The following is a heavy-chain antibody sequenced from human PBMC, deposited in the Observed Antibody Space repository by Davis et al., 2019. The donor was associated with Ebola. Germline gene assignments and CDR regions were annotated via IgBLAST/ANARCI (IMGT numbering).Heavy chain of an antibody. CDR2: ISHTGDT. J-gene: IGHJ4*02. V-gene: IGHV4-34*01. D-gene: IGHD1/OR15-1a*01. CDR3: ARRYNWDTHLDY. Sequence: SETLSLTCAVYSGSFSGYYWSWIRQSPGKGLEWIGEISHTGDTNHNPSLKSRVIISVDTSKNQFSLRLTSVTAADTAIYYCARRYNWDTHLDYWGQGTLVTVSS. CDR1: SGSFSGYY.